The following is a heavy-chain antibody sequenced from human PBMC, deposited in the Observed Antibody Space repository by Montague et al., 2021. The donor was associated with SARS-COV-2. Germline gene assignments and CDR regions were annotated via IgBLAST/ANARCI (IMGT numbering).Heavy chain of an antibody. Sequence: SETLSLTCAIQSGCLRGYYGSWLRRTPGTGLERMGEINYSGDTYYNPSLTSRVTISMDTSESQFSLKMTSVTAADTAVYYCARLESSWWFFDYWGQGTLVTVSS. CDR2: INYSGDT. V-gene: IGHV4-34*01. CDR1: SGCLRGYY. CDR3: ARLESSWWFFDY. J-gene: IGHJ4*02. D-gene: IGHD2-8*02.